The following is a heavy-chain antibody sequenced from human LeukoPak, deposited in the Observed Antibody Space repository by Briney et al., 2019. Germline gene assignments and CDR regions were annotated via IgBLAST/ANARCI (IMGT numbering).Heavy chain of an antibody. J-gene: IGHJ4*02. V-gene: IGHV1-69*13. CDR1: GGTFSSYA. CDR3: AREGNYWRGYSDY. D-gene: IGHD3-3*01. Sequence: SVKVSCKASGGTFSSYAISWVRQAPRQGLEWMGGIIPIFGTANYAQKFQGRVTITADESTSTAYMELSRLRSEDTAVDYCAREGNYWRGYSDYWGQGTLVTVSS. CDR2: IIPIFGTA.